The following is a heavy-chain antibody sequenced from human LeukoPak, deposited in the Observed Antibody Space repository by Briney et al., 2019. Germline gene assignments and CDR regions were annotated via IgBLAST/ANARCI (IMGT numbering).Heavy chain of an antibody. CDR2: IYYSGST. J-gene: IGHJ4*02. D-gene: IGHD1-26*01. V-gene: IGHV4-30-4*01. CDR1: GGSISSGDYY. Sequence: SETLSLTCTVSGGSISSGDYYWSWIRQPPGKGLEWIGYIYYSGSTYYNPSLKSRVTISVDTSKNQFSLKLSSVTAADTAVYYRARVSPDAPSGSYPLDYWGQGTLVTVSS. CDR3: ARVSPDAPSGSYPLDY.